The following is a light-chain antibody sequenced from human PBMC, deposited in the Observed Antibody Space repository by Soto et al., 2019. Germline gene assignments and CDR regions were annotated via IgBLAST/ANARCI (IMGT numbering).Light chain of an antibody. CDR3: QQYLSYPYT. CDR2: AAA. CDR1: QGISSY. V-gene: IGKV1-8*01. J-gene: IGKJ2*01. Sequence: AIRMTQSPSSFSASTGDRVTITCRASQGISSYLAWYQQKPGKATKLLIYAAATLQRGAPSRFSASGSGTDFTLTISRLQSEDFATYYCQQYLSYPYTFGQVTKLEI.